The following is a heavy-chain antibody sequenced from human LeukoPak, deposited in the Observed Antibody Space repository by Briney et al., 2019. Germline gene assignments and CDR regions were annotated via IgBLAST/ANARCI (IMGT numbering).Heavy chain of an antibody. CDR3: ARLATVVPAAIDGV. D-gene: IGHD2-2*01. CDR2: IYYSGST. CDR1: GGSISSYY. J-gene: IGHJ4*02. Sequence: PSETLSLTCTVSGGSISSYYWSWIRQPPGKGLEWIGYIYYSGSTNYNPSLKSRVTISVDTSKNQFSLKLSSVTAADTAVYYCARLATVVPAAIDGVWGQGTLVTVSS. V-gene: IGHV4-59*12.